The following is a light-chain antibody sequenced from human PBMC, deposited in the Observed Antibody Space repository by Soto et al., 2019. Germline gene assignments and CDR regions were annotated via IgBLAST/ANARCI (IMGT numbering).Light chain of an antibody. J-gene: IGLJ1*01. V-gene: IGLV2-11*01. CDR1: NSDVGGYNS. Sequence: QSALTQPRSVSGSPGQSVTISCTGTNSDVGGYNSVSWYQQLPGKAPKLMISAVSQRPSGVPDRFSGSKSGNTASLTISGLQAEDEADYYCSSYTSSSPYVFGTGTKVTVL. CDR3: SSYTSSSPYV. CDR2: AVS.